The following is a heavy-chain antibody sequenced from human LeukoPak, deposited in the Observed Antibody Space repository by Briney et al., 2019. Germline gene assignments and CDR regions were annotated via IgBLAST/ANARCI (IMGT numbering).Heavy chain of an antibody. Sequence: ASVKVSCKASGYTFTSHGISWVRQAPGQGLEWMGWISAYNGNTNYAQKLQGRVTMTTDTSTSTAYMELRSLRSDDTAVYYCARSTGWHYYYYMDVWGKGTTVTVSS. V-gene: IGHV1-18*01. J-gene: IGHJ6*03. CDR1: GYTFTSHG. CDR2: ISAYNGNT. D-gene: IGHD6-19*01. CDR3: ARSTGWHYYYYMDV.